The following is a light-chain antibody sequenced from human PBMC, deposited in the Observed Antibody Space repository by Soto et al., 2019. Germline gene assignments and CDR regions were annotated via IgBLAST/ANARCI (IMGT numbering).Light chain of an antibody. J-gene: IGLJ1*01. CDR2: EVN. V-gene: IGLV2-8*01. CDR3: LSHSGSSTI. Sequence: QSALTQPPSASGSPGQSVAISCTGTSRDVGASDYVSWYQQHSGKAPKLLLYEVNKRPSGVPDRFSGSKSGNTASLTVSALQADDEADYYCLSHSGSSTILGTGTKLTVL. CDR1: SRDVGASDY.